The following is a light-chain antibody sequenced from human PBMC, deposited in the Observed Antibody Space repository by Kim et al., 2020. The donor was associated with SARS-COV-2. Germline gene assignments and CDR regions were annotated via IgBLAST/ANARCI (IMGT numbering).Light chain of an antibody. J-gene: IGKJ2*01. CDR2: AAS. Sequence: DIVLTQSPATLSLSPGEAATLSCRTSQSVSSNYLAWFRQSPGQPPRLLVYAASGRATGIPDRFSGSGSGTDFTLTINRLEPEDFAVYYCQQYGSSPYTFGQGTKLEI. CDR3: QQYGSSPYT. V-gene: IGKV3-20*01. CDR1: QSVSSNY.